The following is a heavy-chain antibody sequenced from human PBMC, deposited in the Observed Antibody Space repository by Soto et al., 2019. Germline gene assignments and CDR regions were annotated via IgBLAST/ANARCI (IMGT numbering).Heavy chain of an antibody. CDR3: ARGKGMEQNYYYQGMDV. D-gene: IGHD1-1*01. V-gene: IGHV1-3*01. CDR1: GYTFTTYA. CDR2: INAGNGNT. J-gene: IGHJ6*02. Sequence: QVQVVQSGAEVKKPGASVKISCKASGYTFTTYAMHWVRQAPGQGLEWMAWINAGNGNTRYSPKFQGRVTISRDTSASTAYMELRSLRSEDTAVYYCARGKGMEQNYYYQGMDVWVQGTTVTVS.